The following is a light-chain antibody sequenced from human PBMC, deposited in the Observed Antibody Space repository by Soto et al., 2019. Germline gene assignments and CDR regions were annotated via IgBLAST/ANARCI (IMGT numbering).Light chain of an antibody. Sequence: EIAMTQSPATLSVSPGERATLSCRASQSISTELAWYQQIPGQPPRLLLYSASTSATGVPARFTGSGSGSEFTLTISGLQSEDFAIYYCQQGHNWPLTFGQGTRLEI. V-gene: IGKV3-15*01. CDR2: SAS. CDR3: QQGHNWPLT. CDR1: QSISTE. J-gene: IGKJ2*01.